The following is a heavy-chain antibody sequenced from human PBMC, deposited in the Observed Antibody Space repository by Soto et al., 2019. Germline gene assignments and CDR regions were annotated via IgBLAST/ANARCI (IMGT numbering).Heavy chain of an antibody. V-gene: IGHV4-31*03. CDR2: IFYSGST. J-gene: IGHJ4*02. D-gene: IGHD2-15*01. CDR1: GGSISSGNYY. Sequence: QVQLQESGPGLVKPSQTLSLTCTVSGGSISSGNYYWRWIRQHPGKGLEWIGYIFYSGSTYYNPSLQSRVTISVDTSKNQFSLKLSSVTAADTSVYYCARGGSGDIVVVAAIDYWGQGTLVTVSS. CDR3: ARGGSGDIVVVAAIDY.